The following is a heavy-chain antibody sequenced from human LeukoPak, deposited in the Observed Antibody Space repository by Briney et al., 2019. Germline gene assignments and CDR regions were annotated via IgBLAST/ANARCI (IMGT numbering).Heavy chain of an antibody. D-gene: IGHD3-22*01. CDR1: GFTFSSYW. CDR3: AKGTYDSRGHFDY. Sequence: GGSLRLSCAASGFTFSSYWMHWVRQAPGKGLEWVSGISGSGTNTYYADSVKGRFTISRDNSKNTLYLQMNSLRAEDTAAYYCAKGTYDSRGHFDYWGQGTLVSVSS. V-gene: IGHV3-23*01. CDR2: ISGSGTNT. J-gene: IGHJ4*02.